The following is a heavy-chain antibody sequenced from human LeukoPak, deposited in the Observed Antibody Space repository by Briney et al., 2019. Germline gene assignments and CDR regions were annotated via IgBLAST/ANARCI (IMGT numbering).Heavy chain of an antibody. J-gene: IGHJ4*02. V-gene: IGHV3-53*01. Sequence: GGSLRLSCAASGFTVSNNYMSWVRQAPGKGLEWVSVIYSGGSIYYAGPVKGRFTISRDNSQNTLYLQMNSLRAEDTAVYYCARLDGIPGTPAYFNYWGQGTLVTVSS. CDR1: GFTVSNNY. CDR2: IYSGGSI. D-gene: IGHD1-20*01. CDR3: ARLDGIPGTPAYFNY.